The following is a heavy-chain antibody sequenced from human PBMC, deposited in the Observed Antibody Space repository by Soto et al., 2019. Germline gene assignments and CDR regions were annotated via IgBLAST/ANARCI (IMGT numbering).Heavy chain of an antibody. V-gene: IGHV1-46*01. CDR1: GYTFTSYY. J-gene: IGHJ5*02. CDR3: ARESQLERSYYDYVWGSPIPPPWFDP. CDR2: INPSGGST. Sequence: QVQLVQSGAEVKKPGASVKVSCKASGYTFTSYYMHWVRQAPGQGLEWMGIINPSGGSTSYAQKFQGRGNMNRETSTSTVYMGLSSLRSEDTAVYYWARESQLERSYYDYVWGSPIPPPWFDPWGQGTLVTVSS. D-gene: IGHD3-16*01.